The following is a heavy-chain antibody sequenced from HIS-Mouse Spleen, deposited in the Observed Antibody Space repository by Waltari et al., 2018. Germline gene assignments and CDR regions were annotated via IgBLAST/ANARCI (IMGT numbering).Heavy chain of an antibody. CDR1: GFSLSTSGMC. D-gene: IGHD6-19*01. V-gene: IGHV2-70*15. Sequence: QVTLRESGPALVKPTQTLTLTCTFSGFSLSTSGMCVSWIRQPPGKALEWLARIDWDDDTDYSTSLKTRLTISRDTSKNQVVLTMTNMDPLDTATYYCARIAEGYTSGWYAFDYWGQGTLVTVSS. J-gene: IGHJ4*02. CDR3: ARIAEGYTSGWYAFDY. CDR2: IDWDDDT.